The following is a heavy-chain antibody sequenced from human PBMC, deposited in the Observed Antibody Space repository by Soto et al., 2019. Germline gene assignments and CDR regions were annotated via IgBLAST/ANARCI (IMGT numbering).Heavy chain of an antibody. CDR2: IYPGDSDT. CDR1: GYSVTSYW. J-gene: IGHJ4*02. V-gene: IGHV5-51*01. CDR3: ARLPTLYSGSYFDY. D-gene: IGHD1-26*01. Sequence: PGESLKISCQGSGYSVTSYWIGWVRQMPGKGLEWMGIIYPGDSDTRYSPSFQGQVTISADKSISTAFLQWSSLKASDTAMYYCARLPTLYSGSYFDYWGQGALVTVSS.